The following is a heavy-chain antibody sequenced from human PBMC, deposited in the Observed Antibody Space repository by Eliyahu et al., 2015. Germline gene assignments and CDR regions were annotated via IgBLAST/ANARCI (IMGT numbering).Heavy chain of an antibody. D-gene: IGHD2-15*01. V-gene: IGHV4-4*07. CDR1: GGSIXSYY. CDR2: IYASGST. Sequence: QVQLQESGPGLVKPSXTLSLTXXVSGGSIXSYYWSWIRQPAGKGLEWIGRIYASGSTNYNPSLRSRVAMSLDTSKSHFSLSLNSVTAADTAVYYCAKDGGYCTGGTCLRSWGQGTLVTVSS. J-gene: IGHJ5*02. CDR3: AKDGGYCTGGTCLRS.